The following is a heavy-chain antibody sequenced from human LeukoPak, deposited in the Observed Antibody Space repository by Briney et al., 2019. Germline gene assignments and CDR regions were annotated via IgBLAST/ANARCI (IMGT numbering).Heavy chain of an antibody. CDR1: GYTFTRYY. D-gene: IGHD6-6*01. Sequence: ASVKVSFKASGYTFTRYYIHWVRQAPGQGLEWMGIINPSDGSTSYAQKFQGRVTMTRDMSTSTVYMELSSLRSEDTALYYCARAESVGSSGHDFDYWGQGTLVTVSS. V-gene: IGHV1-46*01. J-gene: IGHJ4*02. CDR2: INPSDGST. CDR3: ARAESVGSSGHDFDY.